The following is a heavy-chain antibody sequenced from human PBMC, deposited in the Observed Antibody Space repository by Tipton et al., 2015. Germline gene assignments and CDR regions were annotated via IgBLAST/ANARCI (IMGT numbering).Heavy chain of an antibody. CDR2: VYSSGTP. D-gene: IGHD3-16*01. V-gene: IGHV4-59*11. Sequence: TLSLTCTVSGVSISIHYWSWIRQPPGKGLEWIGYVYSSGTPTYNPSLQSRVTISVDTSRNQFSLKLTSVTAADTAVYYCARYRMGIDYWGQGTLVTVSS. J-gene: IGHJ4*02. CDR1: GVSISIHY. CDR3: ARYRMGIDY.